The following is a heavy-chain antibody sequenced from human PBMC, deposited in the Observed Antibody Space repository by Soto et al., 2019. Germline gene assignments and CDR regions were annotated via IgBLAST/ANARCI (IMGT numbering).Heavy chain of an antibody. V-gene: IGHV4-59*01. CDR1: GGSISSYY. J-gene: IGHJ4*02. D-gene: IGHD5-18*01. CDR3: ASGGYSYGLQFGYFDY. CDR2: IYYSGST. Sequence: SETLSLTCTVSGGSISSYYWSWIRQPPGKGLEWIGYIYYSGSTNYNPSLKSRVTISVDTSKNQFSLKLSSVTAADTAEYYCASGGYSYGLQFGYFDYWGQGTLVTVSS.